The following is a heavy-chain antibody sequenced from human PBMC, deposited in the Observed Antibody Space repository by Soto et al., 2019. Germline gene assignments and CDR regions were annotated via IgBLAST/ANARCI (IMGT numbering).Heavy chain of an antibody. D-gene: IGHD3-16*01. CDR2: INHSGST. V-gene: IGHV4-34*01. CDR3: ARARPPYDYVWGSSQYYFDY. J-gene: IGHJ4*02. Sequence: NPSETLSLTCAVYGGSFSGYYWSWIRQPPGKGLEWIGEINHSGSTNYNPSLKSRVTISVDTSKNQFSLKLSPVTAADTAVYYCARARPPYDYVWGSSQYYFDYWGQGTLVTVSS. CDR1: GGSFSGYY.